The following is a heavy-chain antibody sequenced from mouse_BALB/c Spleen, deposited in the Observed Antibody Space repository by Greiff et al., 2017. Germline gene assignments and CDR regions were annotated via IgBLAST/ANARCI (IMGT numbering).Heavy chain of an antibody. CDR1: GFTFSSYT. CDR2: ISSGGSYT. J-gene: IGHJ3*01. V-gene: IGHV5-6-4*01. D-gene: IGHD2-4*01. Sequence: EVKLMESGGGLVKPGGSLKLSCAASGFTFSSYTMSWVRQTPEKRLEWVATISSGGSYTYYPDSVKGRFTISRDNAKNTLYLQMSSLKSEDTAMYYCTREGYDYDGAYWGQGTLVTVSA. CDR3: TREGYDYDGAY.